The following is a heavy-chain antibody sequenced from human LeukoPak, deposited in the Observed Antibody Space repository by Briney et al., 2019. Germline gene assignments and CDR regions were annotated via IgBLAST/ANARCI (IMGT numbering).Heavy chain of an antibody. Sequence: SETLPLTCAVSGASLTSCYWSWVPQSAGKGLEWIGRLYTTGTTNYNPSLKSRVTMSGDSSKNQLSLTLTSVTTADTAVYYCVRDGANWEEPNDAFDTWGQGT. CDR3: VRDGANWEEPNDAFDT. D-gene: IGHD1-26*01. J-gene: IGHJ3*02. CDR2: LYTTGTT. V-gene: IGHV4-4*07. CDR1: GASLTSCY.